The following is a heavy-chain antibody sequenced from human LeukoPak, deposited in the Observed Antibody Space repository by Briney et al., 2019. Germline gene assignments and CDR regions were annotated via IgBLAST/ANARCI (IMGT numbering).Heavy chain of an antibody. V-gene: IGHV3-53*01. CDR1: GFTVSSNY. CDR2: IYSGGST. CDR3: AGYIAAADYYFDY. D-gene: IGHD6-13*01. J-gene: IGHJ4*02. Sequence: GGSLRLSCAASGFTVSSNYMSWVRQAPGKGLEWVSVIYSGGSTYYAGSVKGRFTISRDNSKNTLYLQMNSLRAEDTAVYYCAGYIAAADYYFDYWGQGTLVTVSS.